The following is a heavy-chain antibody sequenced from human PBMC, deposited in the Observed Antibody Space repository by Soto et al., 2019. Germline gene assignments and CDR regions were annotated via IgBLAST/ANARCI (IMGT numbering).Heavy chain of an antibody. J-gene: IGHJ4*02. CDR3: ARVDTARVTANALGY. D-gene: IGHD5-18*01. CDR1: VYTITSYY. V-gene: IGHV1-46*01. Sequence: ASVNGSCKASVYTITSYYMRCVRQTPRQGLEWMGIINPSGGSTSYAQKFQGRVTMTRDTSTSTVYMELSSLRSEDTAVYYCARVDTARVTANALGYLGQGTPVPVSS. CDR2: INPSGGST.